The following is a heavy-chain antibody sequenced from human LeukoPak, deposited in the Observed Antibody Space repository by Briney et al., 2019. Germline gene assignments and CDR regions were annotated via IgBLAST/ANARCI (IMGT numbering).Heavy chain of an antibody. CDR2: IYYSGST. V-gene: IGHV4-59*01. Sequence: SETLSLTCSVSGGSISSYYWSWIRQPPGKGLEWIGYIYYSGSTNYNPSLKSRVTISVATSTRQFPLKLSSVTAADTAVYYCARIYGRPPRFDPWGQGTLVTVSS. CDR3: ARIYGRPPRFDP. D-gene: IGHD3-10*01. CDR1: GGSISSYY. J-gene: IGHJ5*02.